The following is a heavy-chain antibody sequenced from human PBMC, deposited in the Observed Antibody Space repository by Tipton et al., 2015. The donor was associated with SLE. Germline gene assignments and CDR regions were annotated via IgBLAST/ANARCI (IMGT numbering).Heavy chain of an antibody. CDR3: AKIPFDP. J-gene: IGHJ5*02. CDR2: IYYSGST. V-gene: IGHV4-39*01. D-gene: IGHD2-2*01. CDR1: GGSISSSSYY. Sequence: TLSLTCTVSGGSISSSSYYWGWIRQPPGKGLEWIGSIYYSGSTYYNPSLKSRVTISVDTSKNQFSLKLSSVTAADTAVYYCAKIPFDPWGQGTLVTVSS.